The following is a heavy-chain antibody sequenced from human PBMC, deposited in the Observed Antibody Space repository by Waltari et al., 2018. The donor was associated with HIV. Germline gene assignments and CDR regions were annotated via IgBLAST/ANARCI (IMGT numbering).Heavy chain of an antibody. D-gene: IGHD6-13*01. CDR1: GGSISSSSYY. Sequence: QLQLQESGPGLVKPSETLSLTCPVSGGSISSSSYYWGWIRQPPGKGLEWIGSIYYSGSTYYNPSLKSRVTISVDTSKNQFSLKLSSVTAADTAVYYCARQSIAAAGIDYWGQGTLVTVSS. CDR3: ARQSIAAAGIDY. J-gene: IGHJ4*02. CDR2: IYYSGST. V-gene: IGHV4-39*01.